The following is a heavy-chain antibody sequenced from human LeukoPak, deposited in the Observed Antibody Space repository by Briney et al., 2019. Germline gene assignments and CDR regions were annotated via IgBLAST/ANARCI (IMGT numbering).Heavy chain of an antibody. Sequence: ASVKVSCKXSGYTFTSYGISWVRQAPGQGLERMGWISAYNGNTNYSQKLQGRVTMTTDTSTSTAYMELRSLRSDDTAVYYCARDLFGYDSSGYGGDYWGQGTLVTVSS. CDR1: GYTFTSYG. CDR3: ARDLFGYDSSGYGGDY. D-gene: IGHD3-22*01. CDR2: ISAYNGNT. J-gene: IGHJ4*02. V-gene: IGHV1-18*01.